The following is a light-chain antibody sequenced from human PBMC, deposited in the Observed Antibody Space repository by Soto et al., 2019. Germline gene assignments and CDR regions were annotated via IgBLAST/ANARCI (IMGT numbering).Light chain of an antibody. CDR3: QQTYSAPIT. Sequence: DVQMTQSPSALSASLGDRVTITCRASHIISSYLNFYQQKPGKVPKLLIHASTNLQSGVPSRFSGRGAGTDFTFTISTLQPEDFATYYCQQTYSAPITFGQGTRLEI. V-gene: IGKV1-39*01. CDR2: AST. CDR1: HIISSY. J-gene: IGKJ5*01.